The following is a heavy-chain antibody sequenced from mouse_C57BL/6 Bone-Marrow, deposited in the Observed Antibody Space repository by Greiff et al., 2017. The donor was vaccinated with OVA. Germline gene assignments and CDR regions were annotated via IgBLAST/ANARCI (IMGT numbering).Heavy chain of an antibody. CDR1: GYTFTSYW. CDR2: IYPGSGST. CDR3: ARSWSNYERCAY. J-gene: IGHJ3*01. D-gene: IGHD2-5*01. Sequence: QVQLQQPGAELVKPGASVKMSCKASGYTFTSYWITWVKQRPGQGLEWIGDIYPGSGSTNYNEKFKSKATLTVDTSSSTAYMQLSSLTSEDSAVYYCARSWSNYERCAYWGQGTLVTVSA. V-gene: IGHV1-55*01.